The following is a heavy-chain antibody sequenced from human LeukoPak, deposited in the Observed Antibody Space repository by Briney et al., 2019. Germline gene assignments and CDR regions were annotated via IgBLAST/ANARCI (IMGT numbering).Heavy chain of an antibody. CDR2: INPNSDGT. V-gene: IGHV1-2*02. D-gene: IGHD3-16*01. J-gene: IGHJ4*02. CDR3: ARGLSALFDY. Sequence: ASVKVSCKASGYTFTAYYMHWLRQAPGQGLEWMGWINPNSDGTTYTQKFQGRVTMTRDTSISTAYMELSRLRSDDTAVYYCARGLSALFDYWGQGTLVTVSS. CDR1: GYTFTAYY.